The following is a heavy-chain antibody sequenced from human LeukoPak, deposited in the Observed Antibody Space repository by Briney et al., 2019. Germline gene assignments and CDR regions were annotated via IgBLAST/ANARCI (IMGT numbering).Heavy chain of an antibody. CDR3: ARVGYYYGSGSYIPGDY. CDR2: MNPNSGNT. J-gene: IGHJ4*02. Sequence: ASVKVSCKASGYTFTSYDINWVRQAPGQGLEWMGWMNPNSGNTGYAQKFQGRVTMTTDTSTSTAYMELRSLRSDDTAVYYCARVGYYYGSGSYIPGDYWGQGTLVTVSS. CDR1: GYTFTSYD. V-gene: IGHV1-8*01. D-gene: IGHD3-10*01.